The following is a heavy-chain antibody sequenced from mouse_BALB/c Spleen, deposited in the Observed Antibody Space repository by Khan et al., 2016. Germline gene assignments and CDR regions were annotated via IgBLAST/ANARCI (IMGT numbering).Heavy chain of an antibody. CDR1: GFTFSSYW. V-gene: IGHV6-6*02. J-gene: IGHJ3*01. CDR3: TGGMGFAY. D-gene: IGHD1-1*02. CDR2: IRLKSDNYAT. Sequence: EVELVESGGGLVQPGGSMKLSCVASGFTFSSYWMSWVRQSPEKGLEWVAEIRLKSDNYATHYAESVKGKFTISRDDSKSRLYLQMNSLRAEDIGIYYCTGGMGFAYWGQGTLVTVSA.